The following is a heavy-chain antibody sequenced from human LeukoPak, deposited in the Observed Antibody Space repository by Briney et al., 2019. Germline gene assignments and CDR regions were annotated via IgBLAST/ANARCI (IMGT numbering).Heavy chain of an antibody. D-gene: IGHD3-3*01. J-gene: IGHJ6*02. CDR1: GFTFSSYA. V-gene: IGHV3-23*01. CDR2: ISGSGGST. Sequence: GGSLRLSCAASGFTFSSYAMSWVRQAPGKGLEWVSAISGSGGSTYDADSVKGRFTISRDNSKNTLYLQMNSLRAEDTAVYYCVNHYDFNYGMDVWGQGTTVTVSS. CDR3: VNHYDFNYGMDV.